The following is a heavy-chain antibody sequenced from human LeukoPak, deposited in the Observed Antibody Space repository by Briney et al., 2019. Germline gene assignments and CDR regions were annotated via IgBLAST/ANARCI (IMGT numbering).Heavy chain of an antibody. CDR1: GGSISSYY. CDR2: IYTSGST. J-gene: IGHJ4*02. V-gene: IGHV4-4*09. CDR3: ARHTSTVVGDYFDY. Sequence: SETLSLTCTVSGGSISSYYWSWIRQAPGKGLEWIGYIYTSGSTNYNPSLKSRVTISVDTSKNQFSLKLSSVTAADTAVYYCARHTSTVVGDYFDYWGQGTLVTVSS. D-gene: IGHD4-23*01.